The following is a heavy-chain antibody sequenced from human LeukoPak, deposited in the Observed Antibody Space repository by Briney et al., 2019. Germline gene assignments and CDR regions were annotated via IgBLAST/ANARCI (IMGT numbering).Heavy chain of an antibody. D-gene: IGHD3-16*01. J-gene: IGHJ6*02. CDR1: HFTFTTYW. CDR2: IKPDGSET. Sequence: GGSLRLSCAASHFTFTTYWMSWVRQAPGKGLEWVANIKPDGSETYYVDSVKGRFTISRDNAKNSLYLQMNSLRAEDTAVYYCARDVAAYDYVWGSYGMDVWGQGTTVTVSS. CDR3: ARDVAAYDYVWGSYGMDV. V-gene: IGHV3-7*01.